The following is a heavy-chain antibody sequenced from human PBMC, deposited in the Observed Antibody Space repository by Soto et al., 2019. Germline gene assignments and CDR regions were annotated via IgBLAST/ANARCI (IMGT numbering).Heavy chain of an antibody. J-gene: IGHJ4*02. D-gene: IGHD2-15*01. CDR2: IWYDGSNK. V-gene: IGHV3-33*01. CDR1: GFTFSSYG. CDR3: AREGCSGGSCYSDY. Sequence: VQLVESGGGLVQPGGSLRLSCAASGFTFSSYGMHWVRQAPGKGLEWVAVIWYDGSNKYYADSVKGRFTISRDNSKNTRYLQTNRLRAEDTAVYYCAREGCSGGSCYSDYWGQGTLVTVSS.